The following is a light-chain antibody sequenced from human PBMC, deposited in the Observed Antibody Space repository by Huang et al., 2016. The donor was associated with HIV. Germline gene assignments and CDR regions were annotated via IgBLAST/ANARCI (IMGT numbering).Light chain of an antibody. CDR2: ATS. CDR1: QRINNN. CDR3: QQSYSTPRT. V-gene: IGKV1-39*01. J-gene: IGKJ1*01. Sequence: DIQMTQSPSSVSASVEDRVTISCRASQRINNNLNWYQQKPGKAPKLLIYATSSLQSGVPSRFSGSGSGTDFTLTISSLQPEDFATYYCQQSYSTPRTFGQGTRVEVK.